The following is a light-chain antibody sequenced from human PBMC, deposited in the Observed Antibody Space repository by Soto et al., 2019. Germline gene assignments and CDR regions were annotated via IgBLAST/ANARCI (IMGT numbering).Light chain of an antibody. Sequence: QSVLTQPASASGSPGQSITISCTGTSSDVGSYNLVSWYQQHPGKAPKFMIYEGTKRPSGVSNRFSGSKSGNTASLTISGLQAEDEADYYCCSYAGSRHYVFGTGTKVTVL. CDR2: EGT. V-gene: IGLV2-23*01. CDR3: CSYAGSRHYV. CDR1: SSDVGSYNL. J-gene: IGLJ1*01.